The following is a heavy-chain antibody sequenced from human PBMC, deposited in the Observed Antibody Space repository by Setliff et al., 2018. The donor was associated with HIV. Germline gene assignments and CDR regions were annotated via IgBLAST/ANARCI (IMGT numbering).Heavy chain of an antibody. J-gene: IGHJ1*01. Sequence: SVQVSCKPSGFSFSNNAVQWVRQARGQRPEWIGWIVVGSGLKNYAQTFQGRVTMTRNTSISTAYMELSSLRSEDTAVYYCARVAVPGLGYFQSWGQGTLVTVSS. CDR1: GFSFSNNA. CDR2: IVVGSGLK. CDR3: ARVAVPGLGYFQS. D-gene: IGHD6-19*01. V-gene: IGHV1-58*01.